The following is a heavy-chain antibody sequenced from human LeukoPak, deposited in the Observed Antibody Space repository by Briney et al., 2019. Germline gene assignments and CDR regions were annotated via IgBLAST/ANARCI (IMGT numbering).Heavy chain of an antibody. Sequence: GGSLRLSCAASGFTFSSCWMSWVRQAPGKGLEWAANIKQDGSEKYYVDSVKGRFTISRDNAKNSLYLQMNSLRAEDTAVYYCARGVKRDSSSWYYGYYFDYWGQGTLVTVSS. J-gene: IGHJ4*02. CDR3: ARGVKRDSSSWYYGYYFDY. V-gene: IGHV3-7*01. CDR2: IKQDGSEK. CDR1: GFTFSSCW. D-gene: IGHD6-13*01.